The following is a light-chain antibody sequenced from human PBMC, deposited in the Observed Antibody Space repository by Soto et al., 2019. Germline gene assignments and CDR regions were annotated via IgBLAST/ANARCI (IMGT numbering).Light chain of an antibody. CDR3: QQYITYALT. CDR1: QSLNNW. V-gene: IGKV1-5*03. J-gene: IGKJ1*01. CDR2: KAS. Sequence: DIQMTQSPSTLSASVGDRVTITCRASQSLNNWLAWYQQKPGKAPKLLSHKASTLDGGVPSRFSGSESGPKFTLTISSLQPDDFATYYCQQYITYALTFGQGTKMEIK.